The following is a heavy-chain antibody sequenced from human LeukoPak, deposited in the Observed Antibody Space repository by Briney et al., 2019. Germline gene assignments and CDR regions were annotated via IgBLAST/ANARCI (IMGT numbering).Heavy chain of an antibody. J-gene: IGHJ4*02. CDR2: ISGSGGST. CDR3: AKDALCGGSCRPS. V-gene: IGHV3-23*01. Sequence: GGSLRLSCAVSGFIFSSYAMSWVRQAPGKGLEWVSGISGSGGSTYYADSVKGRFTISRDNSKNTLNLQMNSLRAEDTAVYYCAKDALCGGSCRPSWGQGTLVTVSS. CDR1: GFIFSSYA. D-gene: IGHD2-15*01.